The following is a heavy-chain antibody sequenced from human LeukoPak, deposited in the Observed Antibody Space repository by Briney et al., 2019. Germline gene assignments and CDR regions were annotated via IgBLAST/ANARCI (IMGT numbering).Heavy chain of an antibody. Sequence: PSETLSLTCTLSGGSISSYYWSWIGQPPGKGLEWIGYIYYSGSTNYNPSLKSRVTISVDTSKNQFSLKLSSVTAADTAVYYCARRDTTDAFDIWGQGTMVTVSS. J-gene: IGHJ3*02. D-gene: IGHD5-18*01. CDR2: IYYSGST. CDR1: GGSISSYY. CDR3: ARRDTTDAFDI. V-gene: IGHV4-59*08.